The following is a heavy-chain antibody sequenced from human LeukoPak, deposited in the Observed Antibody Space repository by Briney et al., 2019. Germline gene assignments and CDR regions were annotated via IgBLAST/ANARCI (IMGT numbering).Heavy chain of an antibody. CDR1: GGSISSSSYY. Sequence: SETLSLTCTVSGGSISSSSYYWGWIRQPPGKGLEWIGSIYYSGSTYYNPSLKSRVTISVDTSKNQFSLKLSSVTAADTAVYYCARHVGIAAAAPLQHWGQGTLVTVSS. V-gene: IGHV4-39*01. CDR2: IYYSGST. CDR3: ARHVGIAAAAPLQH. J-gene: IGHJ1*01. D-gene: IGHD6-13*01.